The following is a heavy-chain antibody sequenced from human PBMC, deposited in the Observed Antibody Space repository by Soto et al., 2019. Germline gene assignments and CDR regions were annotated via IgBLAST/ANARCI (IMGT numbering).Heavy chain of an antibody. CDR3: ARLLLRPGKFDY. CDR1: GFSFSDYY. V-gene: IGHV3-11*01. J-gene: IGHJ4*02. D-gene: IGHD2-21*01. CDR2: ISSSGDPT. Sequence: QVQLVGSGGGLVNPGGSLRLSCAASGFSFSDYYMTWIRQAPGKGLEWISDISSSGDPTYYADSVRGRFTISRDNAKNSLYLQLNSLRGEDTAIYYCARLLLRPGKFDYWGQGTLVTVSS.